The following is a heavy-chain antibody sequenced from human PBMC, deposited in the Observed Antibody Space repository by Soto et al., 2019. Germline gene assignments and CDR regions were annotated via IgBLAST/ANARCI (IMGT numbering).Heavy chain of an antibody. J-gene: IGHJ3*02. V-gene: IGHV4-30-2*01. Sequence: QLQLQESGSGLVKPSQTLSLTCAVSGGSISSGGYSWSWIRQPPGKGLEWIGYIYHSGSTYYNPSLKSRVTISVDRSKNQFSLKLSSVTAADTAVYYCARESYSRLWFGEVNAFDIWGQGTMVTVSS. CDR1: GGSISSGGYS. CDR2: IYHSGST. D-gene: IGHD3-10*01. CDR3: ARESYSRLWFGEVNAFDI.